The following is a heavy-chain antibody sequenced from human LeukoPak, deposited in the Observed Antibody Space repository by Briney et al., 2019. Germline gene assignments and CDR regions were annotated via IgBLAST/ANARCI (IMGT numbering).Heavy chain of an antibody. J-gene: IGHJ4*02. CDR1: GYSFTSYW. V-gene: IGHV5-51*01. CDR2: FYPGDSDT. CDR3: ARHARIVGTTNYLEGYFDY. Sequence: GESLKISCKGSGYSFTSYWIGWVRQMPGKGLEWMGIFYPGDSDTRYSPSFQGQVTISADKSISTAYLQWSSLKASDTAMYYCARHARIVGTTNYLEGYFDYWGQGILVTVSS. D-gene: IGHD1-26*01.